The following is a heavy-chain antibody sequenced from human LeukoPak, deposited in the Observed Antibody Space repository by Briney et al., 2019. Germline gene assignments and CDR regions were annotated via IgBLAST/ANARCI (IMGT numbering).Heavy chain of an antibody. Sequence: SETLSLTCTVSGGSISSYYWSWIRQPAGKGLEWIGRIYTSGSTNYKPSFKSRVTMSVDTSKNQFSLKLSSVTAADTAVYYCARGRRYYGSGSNRGNWFDPWGQGTLVTVSS. CDR3: ARGRRYYGSGSNRGNWFDP. J-gene: IGHJ5*02. CDR1: GGSISSYY. CDR2: IYTSGST. D-gene: IGHD3-10*01. V-gene: IGHV4-4*07.